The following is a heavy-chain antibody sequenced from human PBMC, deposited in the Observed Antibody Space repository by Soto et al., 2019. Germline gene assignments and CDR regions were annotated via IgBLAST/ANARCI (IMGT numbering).Heavy chain of an antibody. CDR3: ARERTGTTSNWFDP. CDR2: MNPNSGNT. CDR1: GYTFTSYD. V-gene: IGHV1-8*01. Sequence: QVQLVQSGAEVKKPGASVKVSFKASGYTFTSYDINWVRQATGHGLEWMGWMNPNSGNTVYAQKFQGRVTMNRDTSRSTAYMELSSLRSEDTPVYYCARERTGTTSNWFDPWGQGPLVTVSS. J-gene: IGHJ5*02. D-gene: IGHD1-7*01.